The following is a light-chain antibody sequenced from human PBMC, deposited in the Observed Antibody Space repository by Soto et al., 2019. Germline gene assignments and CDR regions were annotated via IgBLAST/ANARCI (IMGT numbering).Light chain of an antibody. CDR2: EAS. CDR1: QSVSSY. Sequence: EIVLTQSPATLSLSPGERATLSCRASQSVSSYLAWYQQKPGQPPRLLIYEASNRATDIPARFSGSVSGTDFTLTISSLEPEDFAVYYCQHQDTFGQGTKVEV. CDR3: QHQDT. J-gene: IGKJ1*01. V-gene: IGKV3-11*01.